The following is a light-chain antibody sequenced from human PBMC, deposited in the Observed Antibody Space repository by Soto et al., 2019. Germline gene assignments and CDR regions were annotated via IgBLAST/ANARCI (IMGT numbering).Light chain of an antibody. V-gene: IGLV2-14*01. CDR2: EVS. CDR3: SSYTSSSTPLYV. CDR1: SSDVCGYNY. J-gene: IGLJ1*01. Sequence: QSVLTQPASVSGSPGQSITISCTGTSSDVCGYNYVSWYQQHPGKAPKLMIYEVSNRPSGVSNRFSGSKSGNTASLTISGLQAEDEADYYCSSYTSSSTPLYVFGTGTKLTVL.